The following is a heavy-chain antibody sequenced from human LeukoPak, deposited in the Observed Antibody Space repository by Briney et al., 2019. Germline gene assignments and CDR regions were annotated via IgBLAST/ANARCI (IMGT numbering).Heavy chain of an antibody. CDR1: GYTLTELS. CDR3: ATDFKNWNLLDY. CDR2: FDPEDGET. Sequence: ASVTVSCKVSGYTLTELSMHWVRQAPGKGLEWMGGFDPEDGETIYAQKFQGRDTMTEDTSTDTAYMELSSLRSEDTAVYYCATDFKNWNLLDYWGQGTLVTVSS. J-gene: IGHJ4*02. V-gene: IGHV1-24*01. D-gene: IGHD1-1*01.